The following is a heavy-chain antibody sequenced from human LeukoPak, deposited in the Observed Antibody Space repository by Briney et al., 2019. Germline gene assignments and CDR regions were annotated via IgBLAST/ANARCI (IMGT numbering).Heavy chain of an antibody. Sequence: TGGSLRLSCAASGFTFSSHTMNWVRQAPGKGLEWVSSITSGSSYIYYADSVKGRFTISRDNAENSLYLQMNSLRAEDTAVYYCVRDPRYGGYWGQGTLVTVSS. CDR3: VRDPRYGGY. CDR2: ITSGSSYI. J-gene: IGHJ4*02. D-gene: IGHD1-26*01. CDR1: GFTFSSHT. V-gene: IGHV3-21*01.